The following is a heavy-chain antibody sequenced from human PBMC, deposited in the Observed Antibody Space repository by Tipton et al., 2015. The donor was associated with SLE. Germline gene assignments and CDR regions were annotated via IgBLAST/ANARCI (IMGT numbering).Heavy chain of an antibody. V-gene: IGHV3-15*07. CDR1: GFTFSNAW. CDR3: TTGSRRIAAALRGMDV. Sequence: SLRLSCAASGFTFSNAWMNWVRQAPGKGLEWVGRIKSKTDGGTTDYAAPVKGRFTISRDDSKNTLYLQMNSLKTEDTAVYYCTTGSRRIAAALRGMDVWGQGTTVTVSS. D-gene: IGHD6-13*01. CDR2: IKSKTDGGTT. J-gene: IGHJ6*02.